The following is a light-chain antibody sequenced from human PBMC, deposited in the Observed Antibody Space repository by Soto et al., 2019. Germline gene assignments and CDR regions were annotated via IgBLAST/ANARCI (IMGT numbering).Light chain of an antibody. CDR2: AAS. V-gene: IGKV3-15*01. CDR1: QSVSSN. J-gene: IGKJ4*01. Sequence: IGLTQSPSTLSVSTGERATLCCRVSQSVSSNLAWYHQKPGKAPRLLIYAASTMQSGVPARFSGSGSGTEFTLTISCLQSEDFATYYCQQYYSCPLTFGGGTKVDIK. CDR3: QQYYSCPLT.